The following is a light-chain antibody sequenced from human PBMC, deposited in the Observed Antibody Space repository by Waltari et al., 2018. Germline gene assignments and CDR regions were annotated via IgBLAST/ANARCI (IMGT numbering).Light chain of an antibody. CDR3: ASWDDSLGVGV. Sequence: QPVLTQPPSASGTPGQRAPLSRSGSISNLGTNYVFWYQPFPGTAPKLLIQRNNQRPSGVPDRFSGSKSGTSASLAISGLRSEDEADYYCASWDDSLGVGVFGGGTKLTVL. CDR1: ISNLGTNY. J-gene: IGLJ3*02. V-gene: IGLV1-47*01. CDR2: RNN.